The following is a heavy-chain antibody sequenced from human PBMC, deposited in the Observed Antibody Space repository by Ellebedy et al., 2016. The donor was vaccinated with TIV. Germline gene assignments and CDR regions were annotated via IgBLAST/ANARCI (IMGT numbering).Heavy chain of an antibody. V-gene: IGHV4-34*01. CDR3: AEGRSGWYYFDY. D-gene: IGHD6-19*01. CDR2: INQSGST. CDR1: GGSFSGYY. Sequence: SETLSLTCAVYGGSFSGYYWSWVRQPPRKGLEWIGEINQSGSTNYNPSLKSRVTISVDTSKNQFSLKLTSMTAADTAVYYCAEGRSGWYYFDYWGQGTLVTVSS. J-gene: IGHJ4*02.